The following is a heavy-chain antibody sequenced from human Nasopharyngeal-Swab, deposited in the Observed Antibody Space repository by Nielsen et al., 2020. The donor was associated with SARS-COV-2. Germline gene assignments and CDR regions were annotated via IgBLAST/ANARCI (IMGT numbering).Heavy chain of an antibody. D-gene: IGHD3/OR15-3a*01. J-gene: IGHJ5*01. CDR1: GYTFSNYW. CDR3: ARPSRTGYAYADGWFDS. Sequence: GESLKISCKAFGYTFSNYWISWVRQVPEKGLEWIGVISPGDSESRYSPPFRGHVTLSFDESISTTYLQWSSLKASDTAMYYCARPSRTGYAYADGWFDSWGQGTQVTVSS. CDR2: ISPGDSES. V-gene: IGHV5-51*01.